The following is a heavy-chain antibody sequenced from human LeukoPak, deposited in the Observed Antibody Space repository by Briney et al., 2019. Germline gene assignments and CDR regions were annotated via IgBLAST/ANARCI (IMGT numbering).Heavy chain of an antibody. Sequence: PGGSLRLSCAASGFTFSSYGMHWVRQAPGKGLEWVAVIWYDGSNKYYADSVKGRFTISRDNSKNTLYLQMNSLIAEDTAVYYCARGGIAGAVFDYWGQGTLVTVSS. CDR3: ARGGIAGAVFDY. CDR1: GFTFSSYG. J-gene: IGHJ4*02. V-gene: IGHV3-33*08. CDR2: IWYDGSNK. D-gene: IGHD6-19*01.